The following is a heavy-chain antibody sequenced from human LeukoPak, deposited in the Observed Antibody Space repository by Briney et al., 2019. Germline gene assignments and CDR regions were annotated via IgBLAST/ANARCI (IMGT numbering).Heavy chain of an antibody. CDR3: AREVPIFGVLTPDV. D-gene: IGHD3-3*01. CDR2: ISYDGNSK. CDR1: EFTFSSFA. J-gene: IGHJ6*02. Sequence: PGGSLRLSCAACEFTFSSFALHWVRQAPGKGLEWVAVISYDGNSKYYTDSVKGRFTISRDNSKNTLYLQMNSLRSEDTAVYYCAREVPIFGVLTPDVWGQGTTVTVSS. V-gene: IGHV3-30-3*01.